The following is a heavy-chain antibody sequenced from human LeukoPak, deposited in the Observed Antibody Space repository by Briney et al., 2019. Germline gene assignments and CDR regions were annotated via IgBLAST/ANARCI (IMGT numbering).Heavy chain of an antibody. J-gene: IGHJ4*02. D-gene: IGHD3-10*01. CDR3: ARDRPGALLWFGESFSY. CDR2: INPSGGST. V-gene: IGHV1-46*01. Sequence: ASVKVSCKASGYTFTSYYMHWVRQAPGQGLEWMGIINPSGGSTSYAQKFQGRVTMTRDTSTSTAYMELRSLRSDDTAVYYCARDRPGALLWFGESFSYWGQGTLVTVSS. CDR1: GYTFTSYY.